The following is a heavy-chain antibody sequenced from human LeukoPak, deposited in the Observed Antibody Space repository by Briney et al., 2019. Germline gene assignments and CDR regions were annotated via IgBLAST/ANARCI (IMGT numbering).Heavy chain of an antibody. Sequence: GGSLRLSCAASGFTFSSYAMHWVRQAPGKGLEWVAVISYDGSNKYYADSVKGRFTISRDNAKNSLYLQMNSLRAEDTAVYYCARDRYSGYEGDYWGQGTLVTVSS. CDR1: GFTFSSYA. CDR3: ARDRYSGYEGDY. CDR2: ISYDGSNK. V-gene: IGHV3-30*04. D-gene: IGHD5-12*01. J-gene: IGHJ4*02.